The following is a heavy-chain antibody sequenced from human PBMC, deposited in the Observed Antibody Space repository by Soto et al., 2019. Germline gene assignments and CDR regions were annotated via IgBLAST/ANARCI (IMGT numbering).Heavy chain of an antibody. D-gene: IGHD5-12*01. V-gene: IGHV1-18*01. CDR2: ISTYSGDT. J-gene: IGHJ5*02. Sequence: ASVKVSCKASGYPFFTYDISWVRQAPGQGLEWMGWISTYSGDTKYAQKFKGRVTMTTDTSTTTAYLELRSLRSDDTAVYYCARHHGPTTSENWFDPWGQGTLVTVSS. CDR1: GYPFFTYD. CDR3: ARHHGPTTSENWFDP.